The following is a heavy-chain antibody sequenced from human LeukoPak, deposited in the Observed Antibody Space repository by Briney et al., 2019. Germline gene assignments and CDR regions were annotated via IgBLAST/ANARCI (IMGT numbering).Heavy chain of an antibody. J-gene: IGHJ4*02. D-gene: IGHD3-22*01. Sequence: GGSLRLSCAASGFSFGDYAMHWVRHAPGKGLEWVSGISWNGGSIGYADSVKGRFTISRDNAKNSLYLQMNSLRAEDTALYYCAKDEGYYYDTSGNFDYWGQGTLVTVSS. V-gene: IGHV3-9*01. CDR3: AKDEGYYYDTSGNFDY. CDR1: GFSFGDYA. CDR2: ISWNGGSI.